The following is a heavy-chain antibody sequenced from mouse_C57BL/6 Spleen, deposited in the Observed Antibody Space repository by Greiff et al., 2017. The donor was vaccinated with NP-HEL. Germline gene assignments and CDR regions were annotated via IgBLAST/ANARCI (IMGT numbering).Heavy chain of an antibody. CDR2: IDPSDSET. J-gene: IGHJ4*01. CDR1: GYTFTSYW. V-gene: IGHV1-52*01. Sequence: VQLQQPGAELVRPGSSVKLSCKASGYTFTSYWMHWVKQRPIQGLEWIGNIDPSDSETHYNQKFKDKATLTVDKSSSTAYMQLSSLTSEDSAVYYCARRAQARDYAMDYWGQGTSVTVSS. D-gene: IGHD3-2*02. CDR3: ARRAQARDYAMDY.